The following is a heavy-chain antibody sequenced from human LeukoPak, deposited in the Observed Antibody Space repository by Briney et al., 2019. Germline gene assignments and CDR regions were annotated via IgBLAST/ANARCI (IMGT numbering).Heavy chain of an antibody. J-gene: IGHJ4*02. D-gene: IGHD7-27*01. V-gene: IGHV4-34*01. CDR3: ASLPRTGARFDY. CDR1: GGSFSGYY. Sequence: SETLSLTCAVYGGSFSGYYWSWIRQPPGKGLEWIGEINHSGSTNYNPSLKSRVTISVDTSKNQFSLKLSSVTAADTAVYYYASLPRTGARFDYWGQGTLVTVSS. CDR2: INHSGST.